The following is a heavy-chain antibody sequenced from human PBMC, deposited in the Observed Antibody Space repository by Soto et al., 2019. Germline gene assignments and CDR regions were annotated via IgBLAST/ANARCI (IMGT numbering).Heavy chain of an antibody. V-gene: IGHV3-7*04. CDR2: IKGDGNEI. J-gene: IGHJ4*02. CDR3: ARLVSAAANDY. CDR1: GFTFSSYW. D-gene: IGHD1-26*01. Sequence: GGSLRLSCAASGFTFSSYWMSWVRQAPGKGLEWVANIKGDGNEIYYVDSVKGRFTISRDNAKNSLYLQMNSLRAEDTAVYYCARLVSAAANDYWGQGAPVTSPQ.